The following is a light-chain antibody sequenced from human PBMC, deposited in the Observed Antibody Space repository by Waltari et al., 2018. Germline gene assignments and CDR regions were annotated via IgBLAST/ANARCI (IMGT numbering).Light chain of an antibody. CDR2: EVR. J-gene: IGLJ2*01. Sequence: QSALTQPASVSGSPGQSIPISCTGTSIDVGSYNLVSWYQQHPGKAPKLMIYEVRKRPSGVSNRCAGAKYGNTASLTISGLQAGDEADYYCCSYAGSSTFVLFGGGTKLTVL. CDR3: CSYAGSSTFVL. V-gene: IGLV2-23*02. CDR1: SIDVGSYNL.